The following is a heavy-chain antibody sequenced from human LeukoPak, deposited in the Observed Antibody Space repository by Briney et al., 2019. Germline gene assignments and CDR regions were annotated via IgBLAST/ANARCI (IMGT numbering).Heavy chain of an antibody. J-gene: IGHJ4*02. CDR1: GFTFNSYA. V-gene: IGHV3-33*01. Sequence: GKSLRLSCAASGFTFNSYAMHWVRQAPGKGLEWVAFIWYDGSNKYYADSVRGRFTMSRDNSKNTLDLQMNSLRAEDTAVYYCARDERGYYNSSGFFGAIDYWGQGTLVTVSS. CDR2: IWYDGSNK. CDR3: ARDERGYYNSSGFFGAIDY. D-gene: IGHD3-22*01.